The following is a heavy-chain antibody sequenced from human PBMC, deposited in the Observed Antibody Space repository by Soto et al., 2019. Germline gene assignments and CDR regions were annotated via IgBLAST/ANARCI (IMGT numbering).Heavy chain of an antibody. Sequence: SETLSLTCTFSGGSVNNGSYYWSWIRQPPGKGLEWIGYIYHTGTSNHNPSLKSRVTMSVDTSKNLFSLKVKSVTAADTAVYYWERNSSGYIYAYHFDPWGPGSLATV. CDR3: ERNSSGYIYAYHFDP. CDR1: GGSVNNGSYY. D-gene: IGHD5-18*01. V-gene: IGHV4-61*03. J-gene: IGHJ5*02. CDR2: IYHTGTS.